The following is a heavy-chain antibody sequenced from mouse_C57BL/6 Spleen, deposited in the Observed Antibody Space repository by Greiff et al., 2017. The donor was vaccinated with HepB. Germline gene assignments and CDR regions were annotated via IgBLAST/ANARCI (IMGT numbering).Heavy chain of an antibody. J-gene: IGHJ2*01. CDR1: GYTFTSYW. CDR3: ARGLVGRGYFDY. D-gene: IGHD1-1*02. V-gene: IGHV1-69*01. CDR2: IDPSDSYT. Sequence: VQLQQSGAELVMPGASVKLSCKASGYTFTSYWMHWVKQRPGQGLEWIGEIDPSDSYTNYNQKFKGKSTLTVDKSSSTAYMQLSSLTSEDSAVYYCARGLVGRGYFDYWGQGTTLTVSS.